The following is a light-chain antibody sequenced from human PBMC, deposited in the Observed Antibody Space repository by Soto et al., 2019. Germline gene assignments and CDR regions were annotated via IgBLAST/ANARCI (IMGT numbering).Light chain of an antibody. CDR3: QHYNNLPLT. CDR1: QDVSIF. V-gene: IGKV3D-15*01. J-gene: IGKJ4*01. CDR2: DAS. Sequence: EILLAQSPATLSLSPGERATLSCKASQDVSIFLAWYQQKPGQAPRLLIHDASNRATGVPARFSGSGSGTEFTLSISSLQSEDSAIYYCQHYNNLPLTFGGGTKVDIK.